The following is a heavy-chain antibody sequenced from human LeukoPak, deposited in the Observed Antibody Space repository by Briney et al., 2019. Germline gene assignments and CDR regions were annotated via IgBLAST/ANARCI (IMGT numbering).Heavy chain of an antibody. Sequence: GGSLRLSCAASGFTVSSNYMSWVRQAPGKGLEWVSSISSSSSYIYYADSVKGRFTISRDNAKNSLYLQMNSLRAEDTAVYYCARSPDILTTPFDYWGQGTLVTVSS. J-gene: IGHJ4*02. CDR1: GFTVSSNY. V-gene: IGHV3-21*01. CDR3: ARSPDILTTPFDY. CDR2: ISSSSSYI. D-gene: IGHD3-9*01.